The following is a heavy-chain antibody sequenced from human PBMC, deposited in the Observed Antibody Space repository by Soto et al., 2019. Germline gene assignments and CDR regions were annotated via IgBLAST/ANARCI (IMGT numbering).Heavy chain of an antibody. V-gene: IGHV3-30*18. CDR3: VKDGSSGWPYFDDMDV. Sequence: QVQLVESGGGVVQPGRSLRLSCAASGFTFSSYGMHWVRQAPGKGLEWVAVILYDGSKKYYADSVKGRFTISRDNSKNTLYLQMGSLRAEDTALYFCVKDGSSGWPYFDDMDVWGQGTTVTVSS. J-gene: IGHJ6*02. CDR2: ILYDGSKK. D-gene: IGHD6-19*01. CDR1: GFTFSSYG.